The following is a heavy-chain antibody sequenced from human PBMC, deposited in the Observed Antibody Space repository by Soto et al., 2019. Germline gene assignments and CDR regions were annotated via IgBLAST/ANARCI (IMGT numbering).Heavy chain of an antibody. Sequence: GGSLRLSCAASGLTFSSYAMSWVRQAPGKGLEWVSAISGSGGSTYYADSVKGRFTISRDNSKNTLYLQMNSLRAEDTAVYYCAKGPHYDFWSGYYSRAEYFQHWGQGTLVTVSS. CDR1: GLTFSSYA. J-gene: IGHJ1*01. V-gene: IGHV3-23*01. CDR2: ISGSGGST. CDR3: AKGPHYDFWSGYYSRAEYFQH. D-gene: IGHD3-3*01.